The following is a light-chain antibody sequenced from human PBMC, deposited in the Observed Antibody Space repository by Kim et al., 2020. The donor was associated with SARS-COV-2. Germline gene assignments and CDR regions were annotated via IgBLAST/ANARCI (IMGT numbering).Light chain of an antibody. CDR1: NSDIGAYDY. Sequence: GPSVTISCAGTNSDIGAYDYVSWYRQHPGKAPNLMIFDVSTRPSGVPDRFSGSKSANTASLTISGLQAEDEADYYCCSYSGVSHWVFGGGTQLTVL. J-gene: IGLJ3*02. V-gene: IGLV2-11*03. CDR3: CSYSGVSHWV. CDR2: DVS.